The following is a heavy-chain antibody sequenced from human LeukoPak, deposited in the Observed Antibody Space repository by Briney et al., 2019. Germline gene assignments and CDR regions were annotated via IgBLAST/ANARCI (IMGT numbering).Heavy chain of an antibody. V-gene: IGHV4-31*03. D-gene: IGHD6-13*01. Sequence: PSETLSLTCTVSGGSISSGGYYWRWIRQHPGKGLEWIGYIYYSGSTYYNPSLKSRFTISVDTSKNQFSLKLSSVTAADTAVYYCATGYSSSWHGGWFDPWGQGTLVTVSS. CDR3: ATGYSSSWHGGWFDP. CDR2: IYYSGST. J-gene: IGHJ5*02. CDR1: GGSISSGGYY.